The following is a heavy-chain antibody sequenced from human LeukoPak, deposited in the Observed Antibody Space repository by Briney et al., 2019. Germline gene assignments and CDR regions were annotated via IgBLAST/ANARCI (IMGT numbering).Heavy chain of an antibody. V-gene: IGHV3-23*01. CDR2: ISDSGDHI. Sequence: GESLGLSCEGSGFTFSGYAMSWVRQAPGKGLEWVSIISDSGDHIYYADSVKGRFNISRDNPKNTLYLQMNSLRAEDTAIYYCATALKGTTDPLDYWGQGTLVTVSS. CDR3: ATALKGTTDPLDY. CDR1: GFTFSGYA. J-gene: IGHJ4*02. D-gene: IGHD1/OR15-1a*01.